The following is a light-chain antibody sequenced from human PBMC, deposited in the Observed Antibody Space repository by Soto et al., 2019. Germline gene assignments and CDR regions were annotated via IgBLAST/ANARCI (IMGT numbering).Light chain of an antibody. V-gene: IGKV1-39*01. Sequence: DIQMTQSPSSLSASVGDRVTITCRASENIRTYLNWYQQKPGKAPKLLIYAASTLQSGIPSRFSGSGSGTDFIFTISSLQPEDFAAYFCQQSYNSPPPFGQGTKVEI. CDR1: ENIRTY. CDR3: QQSYNSPPP. CDR2: AAS. J-gene: IGKJ1*01.